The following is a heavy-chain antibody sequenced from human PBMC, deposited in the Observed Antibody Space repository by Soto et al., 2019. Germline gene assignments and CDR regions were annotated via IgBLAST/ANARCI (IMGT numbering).Heavy chain of an antibody. D-gene: IGHD3-16*01. Sequence: GASVKVSCKASGGTFSSYTISWVRQAPGQGLEWMGRIIPILGIANYAQKFQGRVTITADKSTSTAYMELSSLRSEDTAVYYCASSYGPGGNHTDYWGQGTLVTVSS. J-gene: IGHJ4*02. CDR3: ASSYGPGGNHTDY. V-gene: IGHV1-69*02. CDR1: GGTFSSYT. CDR2: IIPILGIA.